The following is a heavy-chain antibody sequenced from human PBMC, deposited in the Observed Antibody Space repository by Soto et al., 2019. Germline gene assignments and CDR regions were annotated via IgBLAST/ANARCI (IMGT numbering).Heavy chain of an antibody. D-gene: IGHD5-12*01. CDR2: TTYDGRRT. Sequence: QLHLVESGGGLVQPGKSLRLSCAASKFSFSNYGMHWVRQAPGKGLEWVALTTYDGRRTYYADSVKGRFTISRDNSKNMLYLQMSSLRIDDTAVYYCAKDWREGYDTEAYDIWGQGTEVTVSS. CDR1: KFSFSNYG. J-gene: IGHJ3*02. V-gene: IGHV3-30*18. CDR3: AKDWREGYDTEAYDI.